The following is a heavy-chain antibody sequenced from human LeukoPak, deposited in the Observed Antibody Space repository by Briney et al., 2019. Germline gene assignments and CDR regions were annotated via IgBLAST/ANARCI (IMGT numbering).Heavy chain of an antibody. D-gene: IGHD2/OR15-2a*01. CDR2: IYPGDSDT. J-gene: IGHJ4*02. CDR1: GYSFTNYW. Sequence: GESLKISCEGSGYSFTNYWIAWVRQMPGKGLEWMGIIYPGDSDTRYSPSFQGQVTISSDKSISTAYLQWNSLESSDTAMYFCARGAEDFSYLLRYWGQGTLVTVSS. V-gene: IGHV5-51*01. CDR3: ARGAEDFSYLLRY.